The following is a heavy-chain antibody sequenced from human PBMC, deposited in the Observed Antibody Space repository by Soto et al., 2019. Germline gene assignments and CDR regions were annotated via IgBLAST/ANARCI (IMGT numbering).Heavy chain of an antibody. Sequence: GGSLRLSCAASGFTFSSYAMHWVRQAPGKGLEWVAVISYDGSNKYYADSVKGRFTISRDNSKNTLYLQMNSLRAEDTAVYYCAGSSFGSDYYYYGMDVWGQGTTVTV. CDR1: GFTFSSYA. D-gene: IGHD6-6*01. CDR2: ISYDGSNK. CDR3: AGSSFGSDYYYYGMDV. V-gene: IGHV3-30-3*01. J-gene: IGHJ6*02.